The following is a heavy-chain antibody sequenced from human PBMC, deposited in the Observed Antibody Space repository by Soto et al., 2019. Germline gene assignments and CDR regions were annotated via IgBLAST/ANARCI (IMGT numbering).Heavy chain of an antibody. D-gene: IGHD3-16*02. J-gene: IGHJ4*02. CDR1: GYTFTSYD. V-gene: IGHV1-8*01. CDR3: ARQGRYDYVWGSYRLSDY. Sequence: QVQLVQSGAEVKKPGASVKVSCKASGYTFTSYDINWVRQATGQGLEWMGWMNPNSGNTGYAQKFQGRVTMTRNTSISTAYMELSSLRSEDTAVYYCARQGRYDYVWGSYRLSDYWGQGTLVTVSS. CDR2: MNPNSGNT.